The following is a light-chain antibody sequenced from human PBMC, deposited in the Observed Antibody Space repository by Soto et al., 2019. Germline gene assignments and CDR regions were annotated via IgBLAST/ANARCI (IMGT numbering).Light chain of an antibody. CDR2: GNS. J-gene: IGLJ2*01. CDR1: SSNIGAGYD. V-gene: IGLV1-40*01. CDR3: QSYDSSNLGVV. Sequence: QSVLTQPPSVSGAPGQRVTISCTGSSSNIGAGYDVHWYQQLPGTAPKLLIYGNSNRPSGVPDRFSGSKSGTSASLAITGLQAEDEADYYCQSYDSSNLGVVFGGGTKLTVL.